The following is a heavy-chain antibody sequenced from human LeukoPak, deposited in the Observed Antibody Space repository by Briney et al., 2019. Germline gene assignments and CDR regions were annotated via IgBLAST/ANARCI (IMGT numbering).Heavy chain of an antibody. Sequence: GGSLRLSCAASGFTFSSYGMHWVRQAPGKGLEWVAVISYDGSNKYYADSVKGRFTISRDNSKNTLYLQMNSLRAEDTAVYYCATELSQIAVAGDYWGQGTLVTGSS. CDR2: ISYDGSNK. CDR3: ATELSQIAVAGDY. V-gene: IGHV3-30*03. J-gene: IGHJ4*02. D-gene: IGHD6-19*01. CDR1: GFTFSSYG.